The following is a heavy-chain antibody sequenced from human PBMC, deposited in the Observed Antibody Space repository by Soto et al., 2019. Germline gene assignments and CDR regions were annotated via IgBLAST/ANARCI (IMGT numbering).Heavy chain of an antibody. V-gene: IGHV6-1*01. D-gene: IGHD3-22*01. J-gene: IGHJ3*02. CDR1: GDSVSGNSAA. CDR3: AREVTMIVVVIRGAFDI. CDR2: TYYRSKWYN. Sequence: PSQTLSLTCAISGDSVSGNSAAWNLIRQSPSRGLEWLGRTYYRSKWYNDYAVSVKSRITINPDTSKNQFSLQLNSVTPEDTAVYYCAREVTMIVVVIRGAFDIWGQGTMVTVSS.